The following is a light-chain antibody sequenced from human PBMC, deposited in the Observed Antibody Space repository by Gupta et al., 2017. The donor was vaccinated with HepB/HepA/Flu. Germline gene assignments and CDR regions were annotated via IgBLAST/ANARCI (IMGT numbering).Light chain of an antibody. CDR1: QSVSNN. J-gene: IGKJ5*01. V-gene: IGKV3-15*01. CDR3: QQYNDWHPRT. Sequence: EIVMTQSPATLSVSPRETATLSCRASQSVSNNLAWYRQKPGQAPRLLICDTFTRATGVPARFSGSGSATEFTLTISSLQSDDFAVYYCQQYNDWHPRTFGQGTRLEIK. CDR2: DTF.